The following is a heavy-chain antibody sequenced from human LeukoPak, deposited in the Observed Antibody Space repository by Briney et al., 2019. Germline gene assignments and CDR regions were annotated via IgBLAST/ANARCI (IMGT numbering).Heavy chain of an antibody. V-gene: IGHV1-18*01. Sequence: ASVKVSCKVSGYAFSNYGISWVRQAPGQGLEWMGWISSYNGNTKYAQKFQGRLTMTTDTSSSTAYMELRRLRSDDTAVYYRTRESGATAAALFDYWGQGSLVTVSS. D-gene: IGHD6-13*01. CDR2: ISSYNGNT. CDR3: TRESGATAAALFDY. CDR1: GYAFSNYG. J-gene: IGHJ4*02.